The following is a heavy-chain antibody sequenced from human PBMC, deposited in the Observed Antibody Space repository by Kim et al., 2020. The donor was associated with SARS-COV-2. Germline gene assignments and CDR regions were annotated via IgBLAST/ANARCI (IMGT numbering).Heavy chain of an antibody. J-gene: IGHJ4*01. CDR1: GFTSTSDY. CDR3: TRDSSYFDYRVLQSSDY. D-gene: IGHD3-10*01. V-gene: IGHV3-66*01. CDR2: DYTVGSQ. Sequence: GGSLRLSCSTSGFTSTSDYISWVRQAPGKGLEWVAVDYTVGSQYYAESVRGRFTIARDDSKNTLFLHMHSLRAEDTAVYYCTRDSSYFDYRVLQSSDYWG.